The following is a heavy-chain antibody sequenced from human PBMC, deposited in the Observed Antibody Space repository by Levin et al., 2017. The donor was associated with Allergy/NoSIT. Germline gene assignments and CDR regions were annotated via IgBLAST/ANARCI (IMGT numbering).Heavy chain of an antibody. Sequence: SQTLSLTCTVSGGSISSYYWSWFRQPPGKGLEWIGYIFYSGSTNYNPSLKSRVTISVDTSKNQLSLKLSSVTAADTAVYSCARTTLFGVGTADSWGQGTLVTVSS. CDR2: IFYSGST. D-gene: IGHD3-3*01. V-gene: IGHV4-59*08. CDR1: GGSISSYY. CDR3: ARTTLFGVGTADS. J-gene: IGHJ5*01.